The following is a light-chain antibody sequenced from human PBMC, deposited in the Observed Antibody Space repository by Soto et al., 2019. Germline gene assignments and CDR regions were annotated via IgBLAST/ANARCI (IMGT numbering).Light chain of an antibody. V-gene: IGKV3-20*01. Sequence: EIVLTQSPGTLPLSPGERATLSCRASQTVNNNYLAWFQQKPGQAPRPLIYGASSRAPGIPDRFSGSGSGADFTLTISRLEPEDFAVYYCQQSGSSPQTFGQGTRLEI. J-gene: IGKJ2*01. CDR2: GAS. CDR3: QQSGSSPQT. CDR1: QTVNNNY.